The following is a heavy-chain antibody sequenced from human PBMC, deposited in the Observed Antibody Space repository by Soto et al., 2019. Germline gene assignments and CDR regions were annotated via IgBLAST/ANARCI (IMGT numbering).Heavy chain of an antibody. CDR2: MNPNSGNT. V-gene: IGHV1-8*01. Sequence: ALVKVSCKASGYTFTRYDTNFAGQATGQGLEWMGWMNPNSGNTGYAQKFQGRVTMTRNTSISTAYMELSSLRSEDTAVYYCARVYSSSFVYYYYYMDVWGKGTTVTVS. CDR3: ARVYSSSFVYYYYYMDV. D-gene: IGHD6-6*01. CDR1: GYTFTRYD. J-gene: IGHJ6*03.